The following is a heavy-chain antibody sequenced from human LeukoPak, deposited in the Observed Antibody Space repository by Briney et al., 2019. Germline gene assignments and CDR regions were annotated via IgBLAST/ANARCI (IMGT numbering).Heavy chain of an antibody. CDR2: IYYRGSS. D-gene: IGHD6-19*01. V-gene: IGHV4-59*12. CDR3: ARYSSGWYQNWFDP. Sequence: SETLSLTCTVSGGSISSYYWSWIRQPPGKGLEWIGYIYYRGSSNYNPSFKSRVTISVDTSKNQFSLKLSSVTAADTAVYYCARYSSGWYQNWFDPWGQGTLVTVSS. J-gene: IGHJ5*02. CDR1: GGSISSYY.